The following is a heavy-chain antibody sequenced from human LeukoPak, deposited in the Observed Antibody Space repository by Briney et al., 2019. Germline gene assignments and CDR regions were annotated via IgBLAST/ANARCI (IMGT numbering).Heavy chain of an antibody. D-gene: IGHD3-22*01. Sequence: GGTLSFSCAASGFTVSGSYMSWVRQAPGKGLKWVSLIYSGGSTHYADSVKGRFTISRDTSKNTLYLQMNSLRAEDTALYYCARDIRDSSGYYYYFDNWGQGTLVTVSS. CDR2: IYSGGST. J-gene: IGHJ4*02. CDR3: ARDIRDSSGYYYYFDN. V-gene: IGHV3-66*02. CDR1: GFTVSGSY.